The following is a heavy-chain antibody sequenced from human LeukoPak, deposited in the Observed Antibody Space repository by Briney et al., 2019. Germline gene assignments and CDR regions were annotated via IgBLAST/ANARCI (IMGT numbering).Heavy chain of an antibody. J-gene: IGHJ3*02. CDR2: IYYSGST. Sequence: PSETLSLTCTVSGGSISSYYWSWIRQPPGKGLEWIGYIYYSGSTNYNPSLKSRVTISVDTSKNQFSLKLSSVTAADTAVYYCAGHTGLVPIAVAGHDAFDIWGQGTMVTVSS. V-gene: IGHV4-59*01. D-gene: IGHD6-19*01. CDR3: AGHTGLVPIAVAGHDAFDI. CDR1: GGSISSYY.